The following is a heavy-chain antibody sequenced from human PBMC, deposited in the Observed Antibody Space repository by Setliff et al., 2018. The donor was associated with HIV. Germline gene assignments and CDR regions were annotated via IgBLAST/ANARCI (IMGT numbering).Heavy chain of an antibody. V-gene: IGHV4-38-2*02. CDR1: GYSISNGYY. D-gene: IGHD3-22*01. CDR2: IYQTGKT. J-gene: IGHJ4*02. CDR3: ARQAWHYDRDGYFIDY. Sequence: SETLSLTCSVSGYSISNGYYWGWIRQPPGKGLEWVGTIYQTGKTYYSPSLKSRVTVSVDMSRNQFSVKLNSATAADTSVYYCARQAWHYDRDGYFIDYWGQGMLVTVSS.